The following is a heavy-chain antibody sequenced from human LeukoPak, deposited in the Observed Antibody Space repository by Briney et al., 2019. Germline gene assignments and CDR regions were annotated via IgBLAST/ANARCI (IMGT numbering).Heavy chain of an antibody. D-gene: IGHD6-19*01. V-gene: IGHV3-66*01. CDR3: ARELYSSGDYGMDA. CDR2: IYSGGST. Sequence: GGSLRLSCAASGFTVSSNYMSWVRQAPGKGLEWVSVIYSGGSTYYADSVKGRFTISRDNSKNTLYLQMNSLRAEDTAVYYCARELYSSGDYGMDAWGQGTTVTVSS. CDR1: GFTVSSNY. J-gene: IGHJ6*02.